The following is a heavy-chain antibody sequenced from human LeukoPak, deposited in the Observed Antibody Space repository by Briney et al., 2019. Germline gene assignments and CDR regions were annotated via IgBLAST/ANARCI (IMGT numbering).Heavy chain of an antibody. J-gene: IGHJ4*02. D-gene: IGHD7-27*01. CDR2: ISWNSGTI. CDR3: AKGNWGSPFDS. V-gene: IGHV3-9*01. Sequence: GGSLRLSCAASGFTFGAYSKHWVRQVPGKDLEWVSGISWNSGTIDYVDSVRGRFTISRDNAKSSLYLQMNSLRADDTALYYCAKGNWGSPFDSWGQGTLVAVSS. CDR1: GFTFGAYS.